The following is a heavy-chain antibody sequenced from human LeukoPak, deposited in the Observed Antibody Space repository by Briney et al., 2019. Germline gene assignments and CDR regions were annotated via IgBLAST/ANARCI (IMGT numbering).Heavy chain of an antibody. J-gene: IGHJ6*03. CDR1: GGSISSYY. CDR3: ARERRYCSSTSCPSYNYYYYMDV. Sequence: KPSETLSLTCTVSGGSISSYYWSWIRQPPGKGLEWIGEINHSGSTNYNPPLKSRVTISVDTSKNQFSLKLSSVTAADTAVYYCARERRYCSSTSCPSYNYYYYMDVWGKGTTVTVSS. CDR2: INHSGST. V-gene: IGHV4-34*01. D-gene: IGHD2-2*01.